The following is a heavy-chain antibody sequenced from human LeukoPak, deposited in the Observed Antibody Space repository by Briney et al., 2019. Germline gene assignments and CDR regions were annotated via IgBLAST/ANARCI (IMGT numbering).Heavy chain of an antibody. CDR1: GDSIYSYY. CDR2: IHYSGSV. Sequence: SETLSLTCTASGDSIYSYYWNWIRQSPGKGLEWLGYIHYSGSVNYNPSLKSRVTISLDTSKNHFSLELSSVTTADTAVYFCASSPLMSSGWLGFDYWGQGTLVTVSS. D-gene: IGHD6-19*01. J-gene: IGHJ4*02. V-gene: IGHV4-59*01. CDR3: ASSPLMSSGWLGFDY.